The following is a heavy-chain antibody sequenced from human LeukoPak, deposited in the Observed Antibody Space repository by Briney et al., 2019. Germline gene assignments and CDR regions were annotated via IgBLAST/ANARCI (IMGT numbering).Heavy chain of an antibody. J-gene: IGHJ5*02. CDR2: ISSGGGNT. CDR1: GFIFSSYG. V-gene: IGHV3-23*01. D-gene: IGHD3-10*01. CDR3: ANRISGSSS. Sequence: GGSLRLSCAASGFIFSSYGMHWVRQAPGKGLEWVSAISSGGGNTDYADSVKGRFTISRDNSKNTVFLQMNSLRAEDTGVYYCANRISGSSSWGQGTLVTVSS.